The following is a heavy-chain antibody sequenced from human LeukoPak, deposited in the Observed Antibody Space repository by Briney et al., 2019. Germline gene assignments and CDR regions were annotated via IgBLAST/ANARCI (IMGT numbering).Heavy chain of an antibody. CDR3: ARGNWGVGTGYYRRDYYYYYYYMDV. Sequence: PSETLSLTCAVYGGSFSGYYWSWIRQPPGKGLEWIGEINHSGSTNYNPSLKSRVTISVDTSKNQFSLKLSSVTAADTAVYYCARGNWGVGTGYYRRDYYYYYYYMDVWGKGTTVTVSS. CDR2: INHSGST. V-gene: IGHV4-34*01. J-gene: IGHJ6*03. CDR1: GGSFSGYY. D-gene: IGHD3/OR15-3a*01.